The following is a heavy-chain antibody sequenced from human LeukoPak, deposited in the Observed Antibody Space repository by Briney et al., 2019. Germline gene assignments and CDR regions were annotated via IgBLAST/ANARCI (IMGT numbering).Heavy chain of an antibody. D-gene: IGHD4-17*01. CDR3: ARDLSGGDYLYYFDY. CDR1: GYTFTGYY. CDR2: INPNSGGT. J-gene: IGHJ4*02. V-gene: IGHV1-2*02. Sequence: ASVKVSCKASGYTFTGYYMHWVRQAPGQGLEWMGWINPNSGGTNYAQKFQGRVTMTRDTSISTAYMELSRLRSDDTAVYYCARDLSGGDYLYYFDYWGQGTLVTVSS.